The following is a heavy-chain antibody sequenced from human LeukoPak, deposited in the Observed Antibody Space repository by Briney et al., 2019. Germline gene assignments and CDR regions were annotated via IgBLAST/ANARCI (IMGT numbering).Heavy chain of an antibody. CDR3: AKAAVAGTRYYFDY. J-gene: IGHJ4*02. CDR1: GFTFNSYA. Sequence: PGGSLRFSCAASGFTFNSYAMSWVRQAPGKGLEWVSGISGSGVSTYYPDSVKGRFSISRDNSKNTLYLQLNSLRAEDTAVYYSAKAAVAGTRYYFDYWGQGTLVTVSS. D-gene: IGHD6-19*01. CDR2: ISGSGVST. V-gene: IGHV3-23*01.